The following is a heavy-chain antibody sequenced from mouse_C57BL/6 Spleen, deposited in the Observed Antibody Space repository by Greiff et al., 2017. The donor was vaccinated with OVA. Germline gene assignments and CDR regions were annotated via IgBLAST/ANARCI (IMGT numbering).Heavy chain of an antibody. J-gene: IGHJ3*01. CDR3: AGHDPDYYGIPAWFAY. CDR1: GYTFTEYT. D-gene: IGHD1-1*01. Sequence: QVQLQQSGAELVKPGASVKLSCKASGYTFTEYTIHWVKQRSGQGLEWIGRFYPGSGSIKYNEKFKDKATLTADKSSSTVYMELSRLTSEDSAVYFCAGHDPDYYGIPAWFAYWGQGTLLTVSA. CDR2: FYPGSGSI. V-gene: IGHV1-62-2*01.